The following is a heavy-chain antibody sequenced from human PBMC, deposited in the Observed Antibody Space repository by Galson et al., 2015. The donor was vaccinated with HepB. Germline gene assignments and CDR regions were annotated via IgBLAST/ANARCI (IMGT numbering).Heavy chain of an antibody. J-gene: IGHJ5*02. CDR2: INTSGGAT. Sequence: SLRLSCAASGFTFSNSAMNWVRQAPGKGLEWVSRINTSGGATYYGDSVKGRFTISRDNSKSTLYLQMNSLRAEDTAVYCCAKETVTPGNWFDPWGQGTLVTVSS. D-gene: IGHD4-17*01. CDR3: AKETVTPGNWFDP. CDR1: GFTFSNSA. V-gene: IGHV3-23*01.